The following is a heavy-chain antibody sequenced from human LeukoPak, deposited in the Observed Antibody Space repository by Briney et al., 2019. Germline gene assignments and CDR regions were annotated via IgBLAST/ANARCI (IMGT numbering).Heavy chain of an antibody. CDR3: ARIVLRHFDWSVDAFDI. J-gene: IGHJ3*02. CDR1: GYTFTSYG. V-gene: IGHV1-18*04. Sequence: EASVKVSCKASGYTFTSYGISWVRQAPGQGLEWMGWISAYNGNTNYAQKLQGRVTMTTDTSTSTAYMELRSLRSDDTAVYYCARIVLRHFDWSVDAFDIWGQGTMVTVSS. CDR2: ISAYNGNT. D-gene: IGHD3-9*01.